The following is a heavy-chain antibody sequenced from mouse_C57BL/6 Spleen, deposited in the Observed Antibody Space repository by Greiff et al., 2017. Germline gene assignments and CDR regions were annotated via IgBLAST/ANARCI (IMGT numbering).Heavy chain of an antibody. CDR3: ANSLLCPAMDY. V-gene: IGHV1-4*01. D-gene: IGHD2-1*01. Sequence: QVQLQQPGAELARPGASVKMSCKASGYTFTSYTMHWVKQRPGQGLEWIGYINPSSGYTKYNQKFKDKATLTADKSSSTAYMQLSSLTSEDSAVYDCANSLLCPAMDYWGQGTSVTVSS. CDR1: GYTFTSYT. CDR2: INPSSGYT. J-gene: IGHJ4*01.